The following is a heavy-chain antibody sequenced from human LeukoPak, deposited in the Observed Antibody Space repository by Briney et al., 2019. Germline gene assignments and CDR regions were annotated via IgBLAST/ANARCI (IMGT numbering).Heavy chain of an antibody. CDR3: ARQKDFSSSWHTKGGVFDY. V-gene: IGHV3-30-3*01. Sequence: PGGSLRLSCAASGFTFNNYAVHWVRQAPGKGLEWVAIISYDGSNKYYADSVKGRFTISRDNSKNTLYLQMNSLRAEDTAVYYCARQKDFSSSWHTKGGVFDYWGQGTPVTVS. J-gene: IGHJ4*02. D-gene: IGHD6-13*01. CDR1: GFTFNNYA. CDR2: ISYDGSNK.